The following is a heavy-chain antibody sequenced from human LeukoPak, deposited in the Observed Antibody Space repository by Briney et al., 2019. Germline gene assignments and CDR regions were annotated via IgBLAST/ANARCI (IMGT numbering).Heavy chain of an antibody. Sequence: PGGSLRLSCAASGFTFSSYAMSSVRQAPGEGLGWGSAISGSVGSTYYADSVKGRFTISRDNSKNPLYLQMNSLRAEDTAVYYCARDSGYDRAPDYWGQGTLVTVSS. J-gene: IGHJ4*02. V-gene: IGHV3-23*01. CDR2: ISGSVGST. CDR3: ARDSGYDRAPDY. D-gene: IGHD5-12*01. CDR1: GFTFSSYA.